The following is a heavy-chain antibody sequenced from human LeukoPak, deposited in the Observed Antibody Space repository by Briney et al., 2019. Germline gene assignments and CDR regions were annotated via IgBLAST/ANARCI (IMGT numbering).Heavy chain of an antibody. Sequence: GESLKISCKGSGYNFTTYWIAWVRQMPGKGLECMGIIYPGDSDTRYNPSFRGHITISADKSISTAYLQWSSLKASDSAIYYCARQSGTYWFFGYWGQGALVTVSS. J-gene: IGHJ4*02. CDR2: IYPGDSDT. CDR1: GYNFTTYW. D-gene: IGHD1-26*01. V-gene: IGHV5-51*01. CDR3: ARQSGTYWFFGY.